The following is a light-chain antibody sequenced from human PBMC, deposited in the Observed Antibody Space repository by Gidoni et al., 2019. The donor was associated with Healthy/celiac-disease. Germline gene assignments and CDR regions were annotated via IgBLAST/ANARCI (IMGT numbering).Light chain of an antibody. CDR3: QQRSNWPWT. CDR2: DAS. CDR1: QSVSSY. V-gene: IGKV3-11*01. J-gene: IGKJ1*01. Sequence: EIVLTQSPATLSLSHGERATLFCRASQSVSSYLAWYQQKPGQAPRLLIYDASNRATGIPARFSGSGSGTDFTLTISSLEPEDFAVYYCQQRSNWPWTFGQGTKVEIK.